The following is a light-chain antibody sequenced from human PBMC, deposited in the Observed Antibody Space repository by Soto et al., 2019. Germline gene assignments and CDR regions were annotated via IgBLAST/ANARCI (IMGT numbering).Light chain of an antibody. Sequence: DIQMTQSPSSLSASVGDRVTITCRASQGIRDYLAWFQQKPGKAPKSLIYATSSLRSGVPSRFSGSGSGTEYTRTINSLQPEDFATYYCQQYSVYPPTFGQGTKVEIK. CDR2: ATS. CDR1: QGIRDY. V-gene: IGKV1-16*01. J-gene: IGKJ1*01. CDR3: QQYSVYPPT.